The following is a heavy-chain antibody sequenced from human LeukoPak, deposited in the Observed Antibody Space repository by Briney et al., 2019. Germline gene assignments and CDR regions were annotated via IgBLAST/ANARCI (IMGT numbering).Heavy chain of an antibody. CDR1: GYTFISNY. CDR3: ARGFGSSWFDY. V-gene: IGHV1-2*02. D-gene: IGHD6-13*01. CDR2: INSKSGAT. J-gene: IGHJ5*01. Sequence: ASVKVSCKASGYTFISNYMHWVRQAPGQGLEWMGWINSKSGATSYAQTFQGRVTMTRDTSITTAYMELSGLRSDDTAVYYCARGFGSSWFDYWGQGTLVTVSS.